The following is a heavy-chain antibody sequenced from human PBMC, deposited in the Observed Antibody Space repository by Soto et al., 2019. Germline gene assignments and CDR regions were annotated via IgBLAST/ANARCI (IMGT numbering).Heavy chain of an antibody. CDR1: GGSISSGDYY. D-gene: IGHD6-19*01. CDR3: ARDPLYSSGWPRLDY. CDR2: IYYSGST. Sequence: SETLSLTCTVSGGSISSGDYYWSWIRQPPGKGLEWIGYIYYSGSTYYNPSLKSRVTISVDTSKNQFSLKLSSVTAADTAVYYCARDPLYSSGWPRLDYWGQGTLVTVSS. V-gene: IGHV4-30-4*01. J-gene: IGHJ4*02.